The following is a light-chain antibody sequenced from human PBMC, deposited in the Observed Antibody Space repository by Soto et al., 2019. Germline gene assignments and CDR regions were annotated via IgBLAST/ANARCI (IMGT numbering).Light chain of an antibody. CDR2: DAS. J-gene: IGKJ1*01. Sequence: EIVLTQSPGNLSLSPGERATLSCRASQSVSNNYLAWYQQKPGQAPRLLIADASRRATGIPDRFSGSGSVTDFTLTISRLEPEDFAVYYCQQCARSPLTFGQGTKVEIK. CDR1: QSVSNNY. V-gene: IGKV3-20*01. CDR3: QQCARSPLT.